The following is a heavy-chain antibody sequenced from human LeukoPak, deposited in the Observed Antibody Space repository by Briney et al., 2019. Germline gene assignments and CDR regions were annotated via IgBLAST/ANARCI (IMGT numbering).Heavy chain of an antibody. D-gene: IGHD2-21*01. J-gene: IGHJ6*03. CDR1: GYTFTSYG. CDR2: ISAYNGYT. V-gene: IGHV1-18*01. CDR3: ARVVRDYYYYYHMDV. Sequence: ASVKLSCKASGYTFTSYGISWVRQAPGQGLEWMGWISAYNGYTNYTQKLQCRVTMTTDTYTSTAYMELRSLKSDDTAVYYCARVVRDYYYYYHMDVWDKGTTVTVSS.